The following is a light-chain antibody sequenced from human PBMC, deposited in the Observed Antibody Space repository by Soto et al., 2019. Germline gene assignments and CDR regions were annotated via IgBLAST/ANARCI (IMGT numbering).Light chain of an antibody. V-gene: IGKV3-15*01. CDR1: QSVTNSY. Sequence: EIVMTQSPVTLSVSPGERSTLSCMASQSVTNSYLAWYQQKPGQARRLLIFGASTRAAGITARFSGSGSGTEFTLTISSLQSEDFAVYYCQQYSNWPLTFGGGTKVDIK. CDR3: QQYSNWPLT. CDR2: GAS. J-gene: IGKJ4*01.